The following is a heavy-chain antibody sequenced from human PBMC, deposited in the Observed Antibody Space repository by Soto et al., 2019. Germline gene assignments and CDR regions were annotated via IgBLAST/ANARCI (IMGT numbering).Heavy chain of an antibody. CDR2: ISWNSGSI. CDR3: AKDMRYSSSWSFDY. CDR1: GFTFDDYA. Sequence: GGSLRLSCAASGFTFDDYAMHWVRQAPGKGLEWVSGISWNSGSIGYADSVKGRFTISRDNAKNSLYLQMNSLRAEDTALYYCAKDMRYSSSWSFDYWGQGTLVTVS. D-gene: IGHD6-13*01. V-gene: IGHV3-9*01. J-gene: IGHJ4*02.